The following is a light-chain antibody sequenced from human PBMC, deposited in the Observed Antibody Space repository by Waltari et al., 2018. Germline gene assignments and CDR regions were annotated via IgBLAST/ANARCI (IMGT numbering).Light chain of an antibody. CDR2: STD. CDR1: SLRPYS. J-gene: IGLJ2*01. V-gene: IGLV3-19*01. Sequence: SSELTQDPAVSVALGQTVRITCQGDSLRPYSADWYQQRPGQAPILVPFSTDDRPSGIPDRFSGSSSRDTASLTITGTQAEDEADYYCASRDPTANAVVFGGGTKLTVL. CDR3: ASRDPTANAVV.